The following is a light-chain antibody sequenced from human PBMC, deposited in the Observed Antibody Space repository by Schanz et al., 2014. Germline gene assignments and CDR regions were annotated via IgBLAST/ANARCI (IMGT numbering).Light chain of an antibody. J-gene: IGKJ2*01. V-gene: IGKV3-20*01. CDR3: QQYGNSPKT. CDR2: GAS. CDR1: QSVSTN. Sequence: EIVMTQSPGTLSVSPGERVTLSCRASQSVSTNLAWYQKKPGQAPRLLIYGASTRASDFPDRFSGHGSGTDFNLTISTLETEDCAVYYCQQYGNSPKTFGQGTKLEIK.